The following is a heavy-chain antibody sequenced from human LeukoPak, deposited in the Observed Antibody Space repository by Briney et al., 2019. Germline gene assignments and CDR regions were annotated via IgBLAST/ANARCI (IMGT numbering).Heavy chain of an antibody. CDR2: IYYSGST. D-gene: IGHD6-13*01. V-gene: IGHV4-59*01. Sequence: PSETLSLTCTVPGGSISSYYWSWIRQPPGKGLEWIGNIYYSGSTNYNPSLKSRVTISVDTSKNQFSLKLTSVTAADTAVYYCAREGSSSWSGYFQHWGQGTLVTVSS. CDR1: GGSISSYY. J-gene: IGHJ1*01. CDR3: AREGSSSWSGYFQH.